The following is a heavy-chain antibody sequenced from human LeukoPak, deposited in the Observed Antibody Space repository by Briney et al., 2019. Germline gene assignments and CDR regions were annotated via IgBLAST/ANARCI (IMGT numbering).Heavy chain of an antibody. CDR1: GFTFSSYW. CDR3: ARDGVPYDSSGPPSL. Sequence: GGSLRLSCAASGFTFSSYWMSWVRQAPGKGLEWVANIKQDGSEKYYVDSVKGRFTISRDNAKNSLYLQMNSLRAEDTAVYYCARDGVPYDSSGPPSLWGQGTLVTVSS. D-gene: IGHD3-22*01. J-gene: IGHJ4*02. CDR2: IKQDGSEK. V-gene: IGHV3-7*01.